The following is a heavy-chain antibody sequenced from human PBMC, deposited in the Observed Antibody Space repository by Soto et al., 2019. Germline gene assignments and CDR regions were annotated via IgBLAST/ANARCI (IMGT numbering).Heavy chain of an antibody. V-gene: IGHV1-69*01. J-gene: IGHJ4*02. CDR1: ADSFSSYG. D-gene: IGHD3-3*01. CDR3: ARVFPDGWVEPGVVRGYLDT. CDR2: IIPIFGTT. Sequence: QVQLVQSGAEVKEPGSAVKVSCKAPADSFSSYGISWVRQAPGQGLEWMGGIIPIFGTTNYAEKFQGRVTITAVESTYTAYMELSSLRSEDTALYYCARVFPDGWVEPGVVRGYLDTWGRGTLVTVSS.